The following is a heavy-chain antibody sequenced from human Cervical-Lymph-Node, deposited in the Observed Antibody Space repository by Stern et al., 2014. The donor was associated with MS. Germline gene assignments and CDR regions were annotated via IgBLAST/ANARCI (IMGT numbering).Heavy chain of an antibody. V-gene: IGHV4-59*01. CDR1: GGSISSYY. CDR3: ARDRSIAAAGAYYYYYGMDV. Sequence: QVQLQESGPGLVKPSETLSLTCTVSGGSISSYYWSWIRQPPGKGLEWVGYLYYSGSTNYNPSLKSRVTISVGTSKNQFSLKLSSVTAADTAVYYCARDRSIAAAGAYYYYYGMDVWGQGTTVTVSS. D-gene: IGHD6-13*01. J-gene: IGHJ6*02. CDR2: LYYSGST.